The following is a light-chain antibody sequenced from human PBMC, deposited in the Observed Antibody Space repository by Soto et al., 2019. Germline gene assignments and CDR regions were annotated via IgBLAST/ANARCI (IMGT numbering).Light chain of an antibody. CDR1: QDIHTW. CDR3: QQANSFPFA. Sequence: DIQMTQSPSSVSASVGDRVTITCRASQDIHTWLAWYQQKPGKAPNLLIYGASTLQSGVPSRFSASGSGRDFTLTISRLQSEDFATYYCQQANSFPFAFGPGTKVDFK. V-gene: IGKV1-12*02. J-gene: IGKJ3*01. CDR2: GAS.